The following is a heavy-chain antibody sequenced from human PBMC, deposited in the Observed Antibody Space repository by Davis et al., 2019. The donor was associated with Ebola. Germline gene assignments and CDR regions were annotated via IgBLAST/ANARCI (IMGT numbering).Heavy chain of an antibody. CDR1: GFTFSSYG. J-gene: IGHJ4*02. CDR3: AKDQGEYYDSSGLDY. D-gene: IGHD3-22*01. Sequence: PGGSLRLSCAASGFTFSSYGMHWVRQAPGKGLVWVAFIWYDGSNKYYADSVKGRFPISRDNSKNTLYLQMNSLRAEDTAVYYCAKDQGEYYDSSGLDYWGQGTLVTVSS. V-gene: IGHV3-30*02. CDR2: IWYDGSNK.